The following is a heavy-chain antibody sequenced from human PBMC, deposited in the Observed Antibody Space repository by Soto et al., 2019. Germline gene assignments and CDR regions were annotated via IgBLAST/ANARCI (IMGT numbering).Heavy chain of an antibody. J-gene: IGHJ4*01. CDR3: ARAYSGNYCSFDF. CDR1: GYTFTSYD. Sequence: ASVKVSCKASGYTFTSYDINWVRQATGQGLEWKGWMNPNSGNTGYAQKFQGRVTMTRNTSISTAYMELSSLRSEDTAVYYCARAYSGNYCSFDFWGHGTLVTVSS. V-gene: IGHV1-8*01. D-gene: IGHD1-26*01. CDR2: MNPNSGNT.